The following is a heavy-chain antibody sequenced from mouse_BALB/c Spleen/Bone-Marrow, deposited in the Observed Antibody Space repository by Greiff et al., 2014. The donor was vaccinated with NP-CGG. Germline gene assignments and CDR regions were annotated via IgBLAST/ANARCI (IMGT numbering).Heavy chain of an antibody. D-gene: IGHD2-4*01. V-gene: IGHV5-12*02. Sequence: DVHLVESGGGLVQPGGSLKLSCATSGFTFSDYYMYWVRQTPEKRLEWVAYISNGGGSTYYPDTVKGRFTISRDNAKNTLYLQMSRLKSEDTAMYYCARRNYDETWFAYWGQGTLVTVSA. CDR3: ARRNYDETWFAY. CDR1: GFTFSDYY. J-gene: IGHJ3*01. CDR2: ISNGGGST.